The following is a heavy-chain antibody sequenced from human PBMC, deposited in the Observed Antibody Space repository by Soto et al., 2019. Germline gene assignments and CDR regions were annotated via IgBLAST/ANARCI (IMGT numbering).Heavy chain of an antibody. V-gene: IGHV1-69*01. J-gene: IGHJ4*02. D-gene: IGHD1-26*01. CDR2: IIPIFGTA. CDR1: GGTFSSYA. CDR3: ARMVYSGSYSRRRPFDY. Sequence: QVQLVQSGAEVKKPGSSVKVSCKASGGTFSSYAISWVRQAPGQGLEWMGGIIPIFGTANYAQKFQGRVTITADEPTCTAHMGLSSLRSEDTAVYYCARMVYSGSYSRRRPFDYWGQGSLVTFSA.